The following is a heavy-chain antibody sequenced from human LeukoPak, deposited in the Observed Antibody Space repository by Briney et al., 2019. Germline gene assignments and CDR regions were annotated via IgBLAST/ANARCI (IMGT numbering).Heavy chain of an antibody. Sequence: SETLSLPCTVSGGSISSYYWSWIRQPPGKGLEWIGYIYYSGSTYYNPSLKSRVTISVDTSKNQFSLKLSSVTAADTAVYYCASLYYYDSSGYYYTLDYWGQGTLVTVSS. CDR3: ASLYYYDSSGYYYTLDY. J-gene: IGHJ4*02. D-gene: IGHD3-22*01. CDR1: GGSISSYY. CDR2: IYYSGST. V-gene: IGHV4-59*08.